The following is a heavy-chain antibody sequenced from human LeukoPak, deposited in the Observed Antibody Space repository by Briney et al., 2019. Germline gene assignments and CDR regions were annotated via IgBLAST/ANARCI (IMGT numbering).Heavy chain of an antibody. CDR2: IAYDGSNK. CDR3: ASVLDY. J-gene: IGHJ4*02. CDR1: GFTFSSFA. V-gene: IGHV3-30*04. Sequence: GGTLSLSCAASGFTFSSFAMHWVRQAPGKGLEWLAVIAYDGSNKYYADSVRGRFTISRDNSKNTVYLQMNNLKTEDTAVYYCASVLDYWGQGILVTVSS.